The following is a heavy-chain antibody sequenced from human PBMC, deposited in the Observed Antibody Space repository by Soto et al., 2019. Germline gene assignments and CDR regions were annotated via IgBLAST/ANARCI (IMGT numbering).Heavy chain of an antibody. V-gene: IGHV4-39*01. D-gene: IGHD3-3*01. CDR3: ATCTIFGVI. J-gene: IGHJ4*02. CDR2: LSYSGSA. CDR1: GGSITSPYYY. Sequence: QLQLQESGPGLVKPSETLSLTCTVSGGSITSPYYYWVWIRQPPGKGLESIGSLSYSGSAYYRPPLKSRVTIWVDTAKNPFSLRLSTVTAADTAVYYCATCTIFGVIWGQGTLVTVSS.